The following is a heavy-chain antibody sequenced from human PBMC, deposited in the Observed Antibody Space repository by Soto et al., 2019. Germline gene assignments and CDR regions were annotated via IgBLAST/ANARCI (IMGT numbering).Heavy chain of an antibody. CDR3: ARDTVELPYYYYGMDV. V-gene: IGHV1-18*01. CDR2: ISAYNGNT. J-gene: IGHJ6*02. Sequence: ASVKVSCKASGYTFTSYGISWVRQAPGQGLEWMGWISAYNGNTNYAQKLQGRVTTTTDTSTSTAYMELRSLRSDDTAVYYCARDTVELPYYYYGMDVWGQGTTVTVSS. D-gene: IGHD1-7*01. CDR1: GYTFTSYG.